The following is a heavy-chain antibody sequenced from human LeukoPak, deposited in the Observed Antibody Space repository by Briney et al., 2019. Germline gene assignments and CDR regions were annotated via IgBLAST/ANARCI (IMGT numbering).Heavy chain of an antibody. CDR2: INSDGSST. Sequence: GGSLRLSCAASGFTFSSYWMHWVRQAPGKGLVWVSRINSDGSSTSYADSVKGRFTISRDNAKNTLYLQMNSLRAEGTAVYYCARQASNQWLAYYYMDVWGKGTTATVSS. V-gene: IGHV3-74*01. CDR1: GFTFSSYW. D-gene: IGHD6-19*01. J-gene: IGHJ6*03. CDR3: ARQASNQWLAYYYMDV.